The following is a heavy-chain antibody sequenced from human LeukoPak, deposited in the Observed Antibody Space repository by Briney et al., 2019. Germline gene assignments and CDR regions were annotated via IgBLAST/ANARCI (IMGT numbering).Heavy chain of an antibody. CDR2: IYPGDSDT. D-gene: IGHD2-21*02. J-gene: IGHJ3*02. Sequence: GESLKISCKGSGYSFTSYWIGWVCQMPGKGLEWMGIIYPGDSDTTYSPSFQGQVTISADKSITTAYLQWSSLKASDTAMYYCARRNPLTQDAFDIWGQGTMVTVSS. CDR3: ARRNPLTQDAFDI. CDR1: GYSFTSYW. V-gene: IGHV5-51*01.